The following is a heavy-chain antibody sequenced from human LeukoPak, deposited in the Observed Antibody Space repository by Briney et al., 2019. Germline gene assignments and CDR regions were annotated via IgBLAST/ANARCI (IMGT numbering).Heavy chain of an antibody. CDR2: ISGSGGST. V-gene: IGHV3-23*01. D-gene: IGHD4-23*01. J-gene: IGHJ4*02. CDR3: ARLGGNPAPFDY. Sequence: GGSLRLSCAASGFTFSSYAMSRVRQAPGKGLEWVSAISGSGGSTYYADSVKGRFTISRDSSKNTLYLQMNSLRAEDTAVYYCARLGGNPAPFDYWGQGTLVTVSS. CDR1: GFTFSSYA.